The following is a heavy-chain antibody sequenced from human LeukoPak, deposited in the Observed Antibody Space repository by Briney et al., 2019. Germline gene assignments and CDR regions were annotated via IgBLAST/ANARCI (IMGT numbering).Heavy chain of an antibody. J-gene: IGHJ6*03. CDR2: IYHSGST. V-gene: IGHV4-4*02. CDR1: GGSISSNDW. CDR3: ARVSTVTTHYYYYMDV. Sequence: PSETLSLTCAVSGGSISSNDWWSWVHQPPGKGLEWIGEIYHSGSTNYNPSLKSRVTISVDKSKNQFSLKLSSVTAADTAVYYCARVSTVTTHYYYYMDVWGKGTTVTVSS. D-gene: IGHD4-17*01.